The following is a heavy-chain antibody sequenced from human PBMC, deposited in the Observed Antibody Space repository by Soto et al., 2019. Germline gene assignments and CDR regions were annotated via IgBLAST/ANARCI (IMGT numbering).Heavy chain of an antibody. V-gene: IGHV1-2*02. CDR2: INPNSGGT. D-gene: IGHD4-4*01. J-gene: IGHJ6*02. CDR1: GYTFTGYY. Sequence: ASVKVSCKASGYTFTGYYMHWVRQAPGQGLEWMGWINPNSGGTNYAQKFQGQDTMTRDTAISTAYMELRRLRSDDTAVYYGATYYTVTLYYYLSGMDVWGQGTTVTVSS. CDR3: ATYYTVTLYYYLSGMDV.